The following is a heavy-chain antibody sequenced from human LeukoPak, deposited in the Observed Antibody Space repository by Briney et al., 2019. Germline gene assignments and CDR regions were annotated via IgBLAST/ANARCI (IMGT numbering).Heavy chain of an antibody. CDR2: INPESGGA. CDR1: GYTFTGYY. CDR3: ARDLYNWNPFDY. V-gene: IGHV1-2*02. D-gene: IGHD1-1*01. Sequence: ASVKVSCKASGYTFTGYYMHWVRQAPGQGPEWMGWINPESGGANYAQKFQGRVTMTRDTSISTAYMELSRQRSDDTAVYYCARDLYNWNPFDYWGQGTLVTVSS. J-gene: IGHJ4*02.